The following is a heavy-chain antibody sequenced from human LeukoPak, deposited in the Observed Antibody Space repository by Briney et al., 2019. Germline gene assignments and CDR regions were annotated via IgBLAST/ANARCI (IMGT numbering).Heavy chain of an antibody. D-gene: IGHD3-22*01. V-gene: IGHV4-4*07. J-gene: IGHJ6*03. CDR2: IYSSGST. Sequence: SETLSLTCTVSGGSINNYYWSWIRQPAGKGLEWIGLIYSSGSTSYNPSLKSRVTMSVDTSKKQFSLRLSSVTAADTAVYYCARLPRLYYYDSSGYSHYYYMDVWGKGTTVTISS. CDR1: GGSINNYY. CDR3: ARLPRLYYYDSSGYSHYYYMDV.